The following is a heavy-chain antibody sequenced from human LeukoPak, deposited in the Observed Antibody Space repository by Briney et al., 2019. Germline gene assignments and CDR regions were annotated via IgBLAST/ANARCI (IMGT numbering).Heavy chain of an antibody. V-gene: IGHV3-15*01. Sequence: GGSLRLSCAASGFTFSNAWMSWVRQAPGKGLEWVGRIKSKTDGGTTDYAAPVKGRFTISRDDSKNTLYLQMNSLKTEDTAVYYCTTDRRSSSGSYYRGIYWGQGTLVTVSS. CDR2: IKSKTDGGTT. CDR1: GFTFSNAW. J-gene: IGHJ4*02. CDR3: TTDRRSSSGSYYRGIY. D-gene: IGHD3-10*01.